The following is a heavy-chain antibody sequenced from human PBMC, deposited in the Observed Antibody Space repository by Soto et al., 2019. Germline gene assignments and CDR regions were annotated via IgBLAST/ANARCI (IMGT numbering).Heavy chain of an antibody. CDR1: GGTFSSYT. V-gene: IGHV1-69*04. CDR3: AREVALDHYTAFYYYYYMDV. CDR2: IIPILGIA. Sequence: ASVKVSCKASGGTFSSYTISWVRQAPGQGLEWMGRIIPILGIANYAQKFQGRVTITADKSTSTAYMELSSLRSEDTAVYYCAREVALDHYTAFYYYYYMDVWGKGTTVTVSS. J-gene: IGHJ6*03. D-gene: IGHD4-4*01.